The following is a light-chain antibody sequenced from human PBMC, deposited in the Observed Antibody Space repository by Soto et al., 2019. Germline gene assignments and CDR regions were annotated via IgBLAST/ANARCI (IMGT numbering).Light chain of an antibody. Sequence: EIVMTQSPATLSVSPVERATLPCRASQSFSSTYLAWYQQKPGQAPRLLIYGASTRATAIPARFSGSGSGTEFTLTISSLQSEDFAIYYCQQYHNWWTFGQGTKVDIK. CDR2: GAS. V-gene: IGKV3-15*01. J-gene: IGKJ1*01. CDR1: QSFSSTY. CDR3: QQYHNWWT.